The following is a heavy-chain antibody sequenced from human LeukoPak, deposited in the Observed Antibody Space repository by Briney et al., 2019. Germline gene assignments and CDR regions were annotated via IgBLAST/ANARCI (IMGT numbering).Heavy chain of an antibody. CDR2: IYSGGST. D-gene: IGHD2-2*02. Sequence: GGSLRLSWAASGFTVSSNYMSWVRQAPGKGLEWVSVIYSGGSTYYADSVKGRFTISRDNSKNTLYLQMNSLRAEDTAVYYCARDIVVVPAAIVERVGYMDVWGKGTTVTVSS. CDR3: ARDIVVVPAAIVERVGYMDV. V-gene: IGHV3-66*02. CDR1: GFTVSSNY. J-gene: IGHJ6*03.